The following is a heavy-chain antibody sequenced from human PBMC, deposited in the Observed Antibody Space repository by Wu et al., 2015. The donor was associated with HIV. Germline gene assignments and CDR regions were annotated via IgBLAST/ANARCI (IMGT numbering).Heavy chain of an antibody. D-gene: IGHD6-6*01. CDR1: GYTFTTYG. CDR3: ARVGLRAARNNWFDP. J-gene: IGHJ5*02. CDR2: ISGYNGNT. V-gene: IGHV1-18*01. Sequence: QVQLVQSGAEVKKPGASVKVSCKASGYTFTTYGITWVRQAPGQGLEWMGWISGYNGNTNYAQKIQDRLIMTTDTSTSTAYMELTSLRSDDTAIYYCARVGLRAARNNWFDPWAREPWSPSPQ.